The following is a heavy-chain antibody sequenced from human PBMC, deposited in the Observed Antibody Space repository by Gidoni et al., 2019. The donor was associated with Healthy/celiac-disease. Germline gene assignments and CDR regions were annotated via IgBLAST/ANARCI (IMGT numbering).Heavy chain of an antibody. CDR1: GFTFSSYS. J-gene: IGHJ6*02. Sequence: EVQLVESGGGLVQPGGSLRLPCAASGFTFSSYSMNWVRQAPGKGLEWVSYISSSSSTIYYADSVKGRFTISRDNAKNSLYLQMNSLRDEDTAVYYCARSLVATRAPGMDVWGQGTTVTVSS. D-gene: IGHD5-12*01. CDR3: ARSLVATRAPGMDV. V-gene: IGHV3-48*02. CDR2: ISSSSSTI.